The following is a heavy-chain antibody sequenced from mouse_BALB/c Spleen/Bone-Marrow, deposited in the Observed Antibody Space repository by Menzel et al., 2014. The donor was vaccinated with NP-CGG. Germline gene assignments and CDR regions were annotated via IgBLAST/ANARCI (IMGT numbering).Heavy chain of an antibody. CDR1: GYTFTDYA. J-gene: IGHJ4*01. CDR3: ARRTTGYAMDY. V-gene: IGHV1-67*01. Sequence: QVQLQQSGPELVRPGVSVKISCKGSGYTFTDYAIHWVKQSPAKSLEWIGVISTYSGNTKYNQKFKDKATMTVDKSSSTAYMELARLTSEDSAIYYCARRTTGYAMDYWGQGTSVTVPS. CDR2: ISTYSGNT. D-gene: IGHD1-1*01.